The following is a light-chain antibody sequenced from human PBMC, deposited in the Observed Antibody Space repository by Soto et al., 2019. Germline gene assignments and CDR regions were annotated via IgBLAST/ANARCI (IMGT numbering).Light chain of an antibody. Sequence: DIQMTQSPSSLSASVGDRVTITCRASQGISNFLAWYQQKPGKPPKVLIYGAFTLQSGVPSRFSGSGSGTDFTLNISSLQPEDVATYFCQKYNSAPLTFGPGTKLDIK. CDR1: QGISNF. J-gene: IGKJ3*01. CDR3: QKYNSAPLT. V-gene: IGKV1-27*01. CDR2: GAF.